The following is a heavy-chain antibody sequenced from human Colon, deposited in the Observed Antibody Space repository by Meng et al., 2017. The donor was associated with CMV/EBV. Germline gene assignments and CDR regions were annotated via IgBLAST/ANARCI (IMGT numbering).Heavy chain of an antibody. J-gene: IGHJ4*02. CDR3: AKAEYYLDSFGYYGIDY. Sequence: ASVKVSCKASGYTLTSYYMHWVRQAPGQGLEWMGWINPNNGGTNYAQKFEGRVTMTRDTSTSTAYMELNMLTSDDTAVYYCAKAEYYLDSFGYYGIDYWGQGTQVTVSS. CDR2: INPNNGGT. CDR1: GYTLTSYY. D-gene: IGHD1-26*01. V-gene: IGHV1-2*02.